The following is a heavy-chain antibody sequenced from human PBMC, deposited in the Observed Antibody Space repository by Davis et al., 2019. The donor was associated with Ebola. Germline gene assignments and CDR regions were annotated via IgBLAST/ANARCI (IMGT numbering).Heavy chain of an antibody. Sequence: PGGSLRLSCVGSGFAFNHAWMSWVRQAPGTGLEWVGRIRSTAYGGTVDYAPPVKGRFIISRDDSKNTIYMQMNGLKTEDTGVYHCTTLGGCSGTTCANHFDPWGPGTRVIVSS. CDR3: TTLGGCSGTTCANHFDP. CDR2: IRSTAYGGTV. CDR1: GFAFNHAW. J-gene: IGHJ5*02. V-gene: IGHV3-15*01. D-gene: IGHD2-2*01.